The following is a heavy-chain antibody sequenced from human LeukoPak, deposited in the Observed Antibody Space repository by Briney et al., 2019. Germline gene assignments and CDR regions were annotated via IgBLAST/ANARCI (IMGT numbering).Heavy chain of an antibody. CDR3: ARSRYSGSYPDY. J-gene: IGHJ4*02. V-gene: IGHV3-21*01. CDR1: GFTFSSYS. CDR2: ISSSSSYI. Sequence: GGSLRLSCAASGFTFSSYSMNWVRQVPGKGLEWVSSISSSSSYIYYADSVKGRFTISRDNAKNSLYLQMNSLRAEDTAVYYCARSRYSGSYPDYWGQGTLVTVSS. D-gene: IGHD1-26*01.